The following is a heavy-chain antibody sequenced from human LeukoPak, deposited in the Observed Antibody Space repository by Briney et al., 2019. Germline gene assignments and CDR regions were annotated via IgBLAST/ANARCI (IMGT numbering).Heavy chain of an antibody. V-gene: IGHV3-74*01. CDR1: GFTFSDSW. CDR3: ARGGYSGSYYRFS. J-gene: IGHJ4*02. Sequence: GGSLRLSCAVSGFTFSDSWMHWVRQAPGKGPEWLSRTSKDGSDTVYADSAKGRLTASRDNAKNTVYLELTNLRPDDTALYYCARGGYSGSYYRFSWGRGTLVTVAP. D-gene: IGHD6-25*01. CDR2: TSKDGSDT.